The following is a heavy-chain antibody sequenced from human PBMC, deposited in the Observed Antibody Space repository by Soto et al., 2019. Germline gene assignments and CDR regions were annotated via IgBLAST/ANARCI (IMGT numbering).Heavy chain of an antibody. J-gene: IGHJ4*02. D-gene: IGHD5-12*01. CDR3: AELARRDGYNSDY. Sequence: GGSLRLSCAVSGFPLEKYGMNWVRQAPGKGLEWVSSISSSSSYIYYADSVKGRFTISRDNAKNYLYLQMNSLRAEDTAVYYCAELARRDGYNSDYWGQGTLVTVSS. V-gene: IGHV3-21*04. CDR2: ISSSSSYI. CDR1: GFPLEKYG.